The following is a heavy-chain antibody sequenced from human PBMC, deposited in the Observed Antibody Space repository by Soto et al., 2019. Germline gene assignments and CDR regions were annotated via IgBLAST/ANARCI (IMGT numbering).Heavy chain of an antibody. J-gene: IGHJ4*02. V-gene: IGHV3-33*01. CDR2: IWYDRSKQ. CDR3: ARDGYYGDLDPGLDY. CDR1: GFTFSSYG. Sequence: QVQLVESGGGVVQPGRSLRLSCAASGFTFSSYGMHWVRQAPGKGLEWVAVIWYDRSKQYYVDSVKGRYAISRDNSKNTLYLQMNSLTAEDTAVYYCARDGYYGDLDPGLDYWGQGALVTVSS. D-gene: IGHD4-17*01.